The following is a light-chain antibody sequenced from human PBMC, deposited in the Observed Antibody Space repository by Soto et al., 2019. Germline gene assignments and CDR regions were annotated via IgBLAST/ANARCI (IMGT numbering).Light chain of an antibody. CDR1: RSDIGRFNY. Sequence: QSALTQPASVSGAPGQSITISCVGTRSDIGRFNYVSWYQQHPGRAPKLLIYDVVNRPSGVSNRFSGSKSGNTASLTISWLQAEDEADYYCSSYTLTNTVLFGGGTKLTVL. J-gene: IGLJ2*01. CDR2: DVV. V-gene: IGLV2-14*01. CDR3: SSYTLTNTVL.